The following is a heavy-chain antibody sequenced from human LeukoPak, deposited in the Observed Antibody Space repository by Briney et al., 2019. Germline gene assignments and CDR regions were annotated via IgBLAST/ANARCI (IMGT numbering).Heavy chain of an antibody. CDR1: GYSFTRHW. CDR2: IYPGDSDT. V-gene: IGHV5-51*01. CDR3: ARRHGRDGYNYFDY. Sequence: GESLKISCKGSGYSFTRHWIGWVRQMPGKGLEWMGIIYPGDSDTRYSPSFQGQVTMSADKSISTAYLQWSSLKASDTAIYYCARRHGRDGYNYFDYWGQGTLVTVSS. J-gene: IGHJ4*02. D-gene: IGHD5-24*01.